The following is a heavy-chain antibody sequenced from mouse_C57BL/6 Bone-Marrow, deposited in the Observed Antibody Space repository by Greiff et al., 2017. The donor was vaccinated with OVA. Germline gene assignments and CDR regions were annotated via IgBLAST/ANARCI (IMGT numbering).Heavy chain of an antibody. V-gene: IGHV1-81*01. CDR3: ERDGYSYFDY. CDR2: IYPRSGNT. CDR1: GYTFTSYG. Sequence: VQLVESGAELARPGASVKLSCKASGYTFTSYGISWVKQRTGQGLEWIGEIYPRSGNTYYNEKFKGKATLTADKSSSTAYMELRSLRSEGSAVYFWERDGYSYFDYWDQGTTLTVSS. J-gene: IGHJ2*01. D-gene: IGHD2-3*01.